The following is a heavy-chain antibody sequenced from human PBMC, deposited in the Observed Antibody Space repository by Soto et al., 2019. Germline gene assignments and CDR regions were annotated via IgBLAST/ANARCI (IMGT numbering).Heavy chain of an antibody. CDR2: VSASGATT. J-gene: IGHJ6*02. CDR3: AKGYIGDWYYYYGTDV. D-gene: IGHD2-21*02. V-gene: IGHV3-23*01. CDR1: GFTFSSYA. Sequence: GGSLRLSCAASGFTFSSYAITWVRQAPGKGLEWVSSVSASGATTYYTDSVKGRFTISRDNSKNTLYLQMNSLRAEDTAVYYSAKGYIGDWYYYYGTDVWGQGTTVTVSS.